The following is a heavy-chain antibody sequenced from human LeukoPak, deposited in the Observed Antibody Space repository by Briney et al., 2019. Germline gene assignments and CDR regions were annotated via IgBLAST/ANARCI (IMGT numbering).Heavy chain of an antibody. CDR3: ARDLGSHYYDSSGYYED. J-gene: IGHJ4*02. V-gene: IGHV3-23*01. Sequence: GGSLRLSCAASGFSFSNYVMTWVRQAPGKGLEWVSMISGSGESTTYAGSVKGRFTISRDNAKNSLYLQVNSLRAEDTAVYYCARDLGSHYYDSSGYYEDWGQGTLVTVSS. CDR2: ISGSGEST. D-gene: IGHD3-22*01. CDR1: GFSFSNYV.